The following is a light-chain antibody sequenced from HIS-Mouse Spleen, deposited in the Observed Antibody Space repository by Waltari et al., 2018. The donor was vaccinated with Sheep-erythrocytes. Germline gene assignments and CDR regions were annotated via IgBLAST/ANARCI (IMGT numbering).Light chain of an antibody. J-gene: IGLJ3*02. CDR1: SSDVGSYNL. Sequence: QSALTQPASVSGSPGQSITISCTGTSSDVGSYNLVSWYQQHPGKAPKLMIYEGSKRPSGVSNRFSVSKYGNTASLTISGLQAEDEADYYCCSYAGSSTPWVFGGGTKLTVL. CDR3: CSYAGSSTPWV. V-gene: IGLV2-23*01. CDR2: EGS.